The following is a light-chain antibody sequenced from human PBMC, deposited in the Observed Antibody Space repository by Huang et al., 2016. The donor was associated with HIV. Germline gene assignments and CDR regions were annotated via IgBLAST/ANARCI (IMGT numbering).Light chain of an antibody. CDR1: QDIGTS. J-gene: IGKJ5*01. Sequence: AVQLTQSPSSLSASVGDTVIISCRASQDIGTSLAWYQQRTGRAPKLLISAASTLQTGVPSRFSGDSAGTYFSLSSTNRQPEDFATYYCQQLHTYPITFGQGTRLDIK. CDR2: AAS. V-gene: IGKV1-13*02. CDR3: QQLHTYPIT.